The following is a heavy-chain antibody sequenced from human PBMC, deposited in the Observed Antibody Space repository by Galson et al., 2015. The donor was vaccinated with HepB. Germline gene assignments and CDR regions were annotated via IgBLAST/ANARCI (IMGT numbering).Heavy chain of an antibody. Sequence: SLRLSCAPSGFTFGDYAMSWVRQAPGKGLEWVGFIRSKAYGGTAEYAASVKGRFTISRDDSKSIAYLQMNSLKTEDTAVYYCTRGSSDYGDYDYWFDPWGQGTLVTVSS. J-gene: IGHJ5*01. CDR2: IRSKAYGGTA. D-gene: IGHD4-17*01. CDR1: GFTFGDYA. CDR3: TRGSSDYGDYDYWFDP. V-gene: IGHV3-49*04.